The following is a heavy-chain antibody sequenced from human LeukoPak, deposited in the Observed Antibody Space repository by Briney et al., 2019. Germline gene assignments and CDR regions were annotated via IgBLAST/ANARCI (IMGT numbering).Heavy chain of an antibody. Sequence: PSETLSLTCTVFGGSISSSNYYWGWIRQPPGKGLEWIGSIYYGGNTYYNPSLKSRVTISVDTSKNQFSLKLSSVTAADTAVYYCARQIAVAGEWAFDIWGQGTMVSVSS. CDR1: GGSISSSNYY. J-gene: IGHJ3*02. V-gene: IGHV4-39*01. D-gene: IGHD6-19*01. CDR3: ARQIAVAGEWAFDI. CDR2: IYYGGNT.